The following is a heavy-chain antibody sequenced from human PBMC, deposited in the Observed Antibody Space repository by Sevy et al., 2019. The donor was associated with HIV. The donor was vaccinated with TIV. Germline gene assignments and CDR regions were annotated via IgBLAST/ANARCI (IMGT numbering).Heavy chain of an antibody. CDR3: ARDYSRRPGWFDP. V-gene: IGHV3-53*01. D-gene: IGHD6-13*01. J-gene: IGHJ5*02. CDR2: ISSSGTT. CDR1: SFDVSNNY. Sequence: RGSLRLSCAGSSFDVSNNYMSWVRQAPGKGLEWVSIISSSGTTYYADSVKGRFTISRDKSKNTMYLQMSSLRADDTAFYHCARDYSRRPGWFDPWGQGTLVTVSS.